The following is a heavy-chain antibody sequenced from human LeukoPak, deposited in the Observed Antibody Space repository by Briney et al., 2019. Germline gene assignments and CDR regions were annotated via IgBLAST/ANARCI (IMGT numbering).Heavy chain of an antibody. CDR3: AKDDDSSGWWPDC. V-gene: IGHV3-53*01. CDR1: GFTVSSNY. J-gene: IGHJ4*02. D-gene: IGHD6-19*01. CDR2: IYSGGST. Sequence: GGSLRLSCAASGFTVSSNYMSWVRQAPGKGLEWVSVIYSGGSTYYADSMKGRFTISRDNSKNTLFLQMSTLRAEDTAVYYCAKDDDSSGWWPDCWGQGTLVTVSS.